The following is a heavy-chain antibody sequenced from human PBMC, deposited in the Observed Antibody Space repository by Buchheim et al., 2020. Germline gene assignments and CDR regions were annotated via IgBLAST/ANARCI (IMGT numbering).Heavy chain of an antibody. CDR2: ISGSGGST. CDR3: AAGIGYYDSSGYYGGSVYYYGMDV. V-gene: IGHV3-23*01. J-gene: IGHJ6*02. CDR1: GFTFSSYA. Sequence: EVQLLESGGGLVQPGGSLRLSCAASGFTFSSYAMSWVRQAPGKGLEWVSAISGSGGSTYYADSVKGRFTISRDNSKNTLYLQMNSLRAEDTAVYYWAAGIGYYDSSGYYGGSVYYYGMDVWGQGTT. D-gene: IGHD3-22*01.